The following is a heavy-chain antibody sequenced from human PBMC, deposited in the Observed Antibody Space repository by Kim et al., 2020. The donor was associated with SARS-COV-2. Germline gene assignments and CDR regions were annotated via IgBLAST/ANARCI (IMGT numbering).Heavy chain of an antibody. CDR2: ISSSSSYI. CDR1: GFPSNTYS. V-gene: IGHV3-21*01. J-gene: IGHJ4*02. D-gene: IGHD3-10*01. Sequence: GGSLRLSCAASGFPSNTYSMSWVRRAPGKGLEWVSFISSSSSYIYHADSVKGRFTISRDNAKNSLYLQMTSLRAEDTAVYYCARGGYGSGTYSHFDYWGQGTLVTVSS. CDR3: ARGGYGSGTYSHFDY.